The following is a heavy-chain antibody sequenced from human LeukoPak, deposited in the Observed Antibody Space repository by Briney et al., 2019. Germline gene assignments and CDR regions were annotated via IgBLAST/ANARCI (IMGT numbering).Heavy chain of an antibody. CDR3: AKVGGYSYGSYYYYYGMDV. D-gene: IGHD5-18*01. V-gene: IGHV3-9*01. Sequence: GGSLRLPCAASGFTFDDYAMHWVRHAPGKGLEWVSGISWNSGSIGYADSVKGRFTISRDNAKNSLYLQMNSLRAEDTALYYCAKVGGYSYGSYYYYYGMDVWGQGTTVTVSS. CDR2: ISWNSGSI. J-gene: IGHJ6*02. CDR1: GFTFDDYA.